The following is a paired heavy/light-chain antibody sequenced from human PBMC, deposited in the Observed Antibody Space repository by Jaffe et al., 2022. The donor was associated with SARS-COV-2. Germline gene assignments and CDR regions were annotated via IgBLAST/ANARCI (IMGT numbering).Light chain of an antibody. CDR2: KAS. Sequence: DIQMTQSPSTLSASVGDRVTITCRASQSISRWLAWYQQKPGKAPKLLIYKASSLESGVPSRFSGSGSGTEFTLTISSLQPDDFATYYCQQSNNYPWTFGQGTKVEIK. V-gene: IGKV1-5*03. J-gene: IGKJ1*01. CDR3: QQSNNYPWT. CDR1: QSISRW.
Heavy chain of an antibody. D-gene: IGHD1-1*01. V-gene: IGHV4-59*08. Sequence: QVQLQESGPGLVKPSETLSLTCTVSGGSISNYYWNWIRQPPGKGLEWIGYIYYSGSTNYNPSLKSRVTISVDTSKNQFSLKLSSVTAADTAMYYCARASAWNNYFDYWGQGTLVIVSS. CDR1: GGSISNYY. CDR3: ARASAWNNYFDY. CDR2: IYYSGST. J-gene: IGHJ4*02.